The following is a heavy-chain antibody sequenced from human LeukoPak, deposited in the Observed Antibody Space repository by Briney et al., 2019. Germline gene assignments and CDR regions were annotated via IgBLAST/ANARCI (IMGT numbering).Heavy chain of an antibody. V-gene: IGHV4-34*01. J-gene: IGHJ4*02. CDR2: INHSGST. CDR3: ARGWSSSWTTFDY. D-gene: IGHD6-13*01. CDR1: GGSFSGYY. Sequence: PSETLSLTCAVYGGSFSGYYWSWIRQPPGKGLEWIGEINHSGSTNYNPSLKSRVTVSVDTSKNQFSLKLSSVTAADTAVYYCARGWSSSWTTFDYWGQGTLVTVSS.